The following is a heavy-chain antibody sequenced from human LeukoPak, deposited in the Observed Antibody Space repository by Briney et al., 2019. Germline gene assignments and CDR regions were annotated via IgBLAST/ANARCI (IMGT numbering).Heavy chain of an antibody. CDR3: ARDSPFRSGSYLYR. D-gene: IGHD3-10*01. J-gene: IGHJ4*02. CDR1: GFTFSNYW. V-gene: IGHV3-7*01. Sequence: GGSLRLSCTASGFTFSNYWMSWVRQAPGKGLEWVANIKQDGSEKYYVDSVKGRFTVSRDNAKNSLYLHMNSLRAEDTAVYYCARDSPFRSGSYLYRWGQGSLVTVSS. CDR2: IKQDGSEK.